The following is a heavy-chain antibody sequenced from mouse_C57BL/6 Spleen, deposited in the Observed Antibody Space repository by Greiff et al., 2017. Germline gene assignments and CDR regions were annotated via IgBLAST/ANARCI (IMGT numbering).Heavy chain of an antibody. V-gene: IGHV1-59*01. D-gene: IGHD1-1*01. J-gene: IGHJ3*01. CDR3: ARGYGSSYPWFAY. Sequence: VQLQQPGAELVRPGTSVKLSCKASGYTFTSYWMHWVKQRPGQGLEWIGVIDPSDSYTNYNQKFKGKATLTVDTSSSTAYMQHSSLTSEDSAVYYCARGYGSSYPWFAYWGQGTLVTVSA. CDR1: GYTFTSYW. CDR2: IDPSDSYT.